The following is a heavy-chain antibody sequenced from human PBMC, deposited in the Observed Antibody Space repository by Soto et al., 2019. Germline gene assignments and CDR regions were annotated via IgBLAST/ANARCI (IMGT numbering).Heavy chain of an antibody. CDR2: ISYDGSNK. CDR3: ARDRRDGYKANLWNLYVMDV. D-gene: IGHD5-12*01. CDR1: GFTFSSYA. V-gene: IGHV3-30-3*01. Sequence: GGSLRLSCAASGFTFSSYAMHWVRQAPGKGLAWVAGISYDGSNKYYAESVKGRFTISRANSKNTLYLQMNSLRAEDTAVDYCARDRRDGYKANLWNLYVMDVWGQGTRVTVS. J-gene: IGHJ6*02.